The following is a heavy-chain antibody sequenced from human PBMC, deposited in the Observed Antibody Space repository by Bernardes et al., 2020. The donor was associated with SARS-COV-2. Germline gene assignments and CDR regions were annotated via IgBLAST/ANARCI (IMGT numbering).Heavy chain of an antibody. D-gene: IGHD5-12*01. J-gene: IGHJ4*02. Sequence: SVKVSCKASGGTFSSYTISWVRQAPGQGLEWMGRIIPILGIANYAQKFQGRVTITADKSTSTAYMELSSLRSEDTAVYYCARGSWVVEMATINLPDYWGQGTLVTVSS. CDR2: IIPILGIA. CDR3: ARGSWVVEMATINLPDY. CDR1: GGTFSSYT. V-gene: IGHV1-69*02.